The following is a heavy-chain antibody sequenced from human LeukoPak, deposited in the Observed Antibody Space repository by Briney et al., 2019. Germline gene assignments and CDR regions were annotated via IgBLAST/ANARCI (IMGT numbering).Heavy chain of an antibody. CDR2: ISGSGGST. Sequence: GGSLRLSCAASGFTFSSYAMSWVRQAPGKGLEWVSAISGSGGSTYYADSVKGRFTISRDNAKNSLYLQMNSLRAEDTAVYYCARDAITIFGVVSPGMDVWGQGTTVTVSS. CDR3: ARDAITIFGVVSPGMDV. D-gene: IGHD3-3*01. V-gene: IGHV3-23*01. J-gene: IGHJ6*02. CDR1: GFTFSSYA.